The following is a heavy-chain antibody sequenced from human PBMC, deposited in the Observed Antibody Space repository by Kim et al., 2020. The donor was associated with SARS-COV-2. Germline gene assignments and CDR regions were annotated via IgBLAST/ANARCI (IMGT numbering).Heavy chain of an antibody. V-gene: IGHV5-51*01. J-gene: IGHJ4*02. CDR2: IYYNGDSNT. Sequence: GESLKISCKASRYSFTSYWIGWVRQMPGKGLEWMGIIYYNGDSNTKYSPSFQGQVTISADKSMSTAYLQWSSLKASDSAMYYCGRLGTGSGSYSPFDYWGQGTLVTVSS. D-gene: IGHD3-10*01. CDR3: GRLGTGSGSYSPFDY. CDR1: RYSFTSYW.